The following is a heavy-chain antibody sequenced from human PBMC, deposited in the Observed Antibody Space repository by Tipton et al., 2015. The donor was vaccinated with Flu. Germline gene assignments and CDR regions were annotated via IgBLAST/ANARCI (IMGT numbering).Heavy chain of an antibody. D-gene: IGHD2/OR15-2a*01. V-gene: IGHV4-59*07. J-gene: IGHJ6*02. Sequence: TLSLTCSVSGDSIGSEYFWSWIRQPPGKGLEWMGCIYHSGSANYNPSLKSRVTISVDTSKNQFSLTLTSVTAADTAVYFCARGSMWGHYDYAMDVWGQGTTVTVSS. CDR2: IYHSGSA. CDR3: ARGSMWGHYDYAMDV. CDR1: GDSIGSEYF.